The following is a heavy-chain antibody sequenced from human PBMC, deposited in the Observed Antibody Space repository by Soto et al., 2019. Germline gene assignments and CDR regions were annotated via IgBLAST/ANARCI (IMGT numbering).Heavy chain of an antibody. CDR3: ARVAQRVSPFGVGITDNWLDS. CDR2: IIPIFGTA. CDR1: GGTFSSYA. J-gene: IGHJ5*01. V-gene: IGHV1-69*06. Sequence: SVKVSCKASGGTFSSYAISWVRQAPGQGLEWMGGIIPIFGTANYAQKFQGRVTITADKSTSTAYMELSSLRSEDTAVYYCARVAQRVSPFGVGITDNWLDSWGQGTMVRVSS. D-gene: IGHD3-3*01.